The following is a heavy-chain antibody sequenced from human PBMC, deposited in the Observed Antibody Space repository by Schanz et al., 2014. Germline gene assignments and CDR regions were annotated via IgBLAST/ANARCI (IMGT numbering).Heavy chain of an antibody. CDR3: ARDRVYRFLKGENRFYFDY. Sequence: QVQLVQSGAEVKKPGASVRVSCKASGYTFTNYGVSWVRQAPGQGLEWVAWISPYNGNTAYAQNLKGRVRMTTDTTTTTDYMELRRLTSDDTAVYYCARDRVYRFLKGENRFYFDYWGQGTLVIVSS. J-gene: IGHJ4*02. V-gene: IGHV1-18*01. CDR2: ISPYNGNT. CDR1: GYTFTNYG. D-gene: IGHD3-3*01.